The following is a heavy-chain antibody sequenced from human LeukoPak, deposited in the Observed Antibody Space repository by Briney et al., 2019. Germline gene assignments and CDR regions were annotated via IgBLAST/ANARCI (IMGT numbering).Heavy chain of an antibody. Sequence: SETLSLPCAVYGGSFSGYYWSWIRQPPGKGLEWIGEINHSGSTNYNPSLKSRVTISVDTSKNQFSLKLSSVTAADTAVYYCARPPCSGGSCYFDYWGQGTLVTVSS. V-gene: IGHV4-34*01. CDR2: INHSGST. CDR3: ARPPCSGGSCYFDY. J-gene: IGHJ4*02. CDR1: GGSFSGYY. D-gene: IGHD2-15*01.